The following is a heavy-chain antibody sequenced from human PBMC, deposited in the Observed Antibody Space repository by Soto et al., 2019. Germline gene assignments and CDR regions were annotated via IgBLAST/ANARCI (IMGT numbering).Heavy chain of an antibody. V-gene: IGHV4-31*03. CDR1: GGSISSGGYY. D-gene: IGHD1-26*01. J-gene: IGHJ4*02. CDR3: ARAAVKLGATLFDS. Sequence: SETLSLTCTVSGGSISSGGYYWSWIRQHPGKGLEWIGYIYYSGSTYYNPSLKSRVTISVDTSKNQFSLRLSSMTAADSAVYFCARAAVKLGATLFDSWGQGTLVTVSS. CDR2: IYYSGST.